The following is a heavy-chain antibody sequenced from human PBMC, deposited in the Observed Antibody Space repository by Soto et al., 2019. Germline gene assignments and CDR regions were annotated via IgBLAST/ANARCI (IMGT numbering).Heavy chain of an antibody. V-gene: IGHV4-30-4*01. D-gene: IGHD5-18*01. J-gene: IGHJ4*01. Sequence: SETLCVTCAVSGGSVSIGDHSWSWIRQPPGKGLESIAYMVYTGTSYYNPSLNNRVTISVDTSKNMFSLRLSAVTAADTAVSYCARGRGYGFGIDYWGHGILVTVSS. CDR2: MVYTGTS. CDR3: ARGRGYGFGIDY. CDR1: GGSVSIGDHS.